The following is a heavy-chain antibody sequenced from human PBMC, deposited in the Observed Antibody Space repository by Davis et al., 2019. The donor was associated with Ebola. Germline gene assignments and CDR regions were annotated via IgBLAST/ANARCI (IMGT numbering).Heavy chain of an antibody. CDR2: IRSKANSYAT. Sequence: GGSLRLSCAASGFTFSGSAMHWVRQASGKGLEWVGRIRSKANSYATAYAASVKGRFTISRDDSKNTAYLQMNSLKTEDTAVYYFTTTTVTNDYWGQGTLVTVSS. CDR3: TTTTVTNDY. D-gene: IGHD4-17*01. J-gene: IGHJ4*02. V-gene: IGHV3-73*01. CDR1: GFTFSGSA.